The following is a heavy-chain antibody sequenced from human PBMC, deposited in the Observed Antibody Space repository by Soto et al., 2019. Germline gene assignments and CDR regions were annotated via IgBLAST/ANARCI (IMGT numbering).Heavy chain of an antibody. CDR1: GGSISSYY. V-gene: IGHV6-1*01. D-gene: IGHD3-10*01. CDR2: TYYRSKWYN. Sequence: LSLTCTVSGGSISSYYWNWIRQSPSRGLEWLGRTYYRSKWYNDYALFVKSRITINPDTSKNQFSLQLNSVTPEDTAVYFCVHSPPGGYFDYWGQGTPVTVS. J-gene: IGHJ4*02. CDR3: VHSPPGGYFDY.